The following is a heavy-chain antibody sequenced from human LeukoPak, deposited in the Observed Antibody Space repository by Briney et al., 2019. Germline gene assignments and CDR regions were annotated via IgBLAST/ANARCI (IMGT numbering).Heavy chain of an antibody. CDR1: GYTFTGYY. CDR2: INPNSGGT. V-gene: IGHV1-2*02. D-gene: IGHD3-3*01. CDR3: ANQNDDFWSGHRGFDP. Sequence: APVKVSCKASGYTFTGYYMHWVRQAPGQGLEWMGWINPNSGGTNYAQKFQGRVTMTRDTSISTAYMELSRLRSDDTAVYYCANQNDDFWSGHRGFDPWGQGTLVTVSS. J-gene: IGHJ5*02.